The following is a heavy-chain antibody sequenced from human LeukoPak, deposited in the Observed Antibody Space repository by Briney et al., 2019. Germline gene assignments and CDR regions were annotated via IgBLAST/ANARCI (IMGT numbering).Heavy chain of an antibody. J-gene: IGHJ5*02. Sequence: GGSLRLSCAASGFTFSSRGMHWVRQAPGKGLEWAAVISYDGNKKYYADSVKGRFTISRDNSKNTLYLQMNSLRAEDTAVYYCAREKVRALNWFDPWGQGTLVTVSS. V-gene: IGHV3-30*03. CDR2: ISYDGNKK. CDR3: AREKVRALNWFDP. CDR1: GFTFSSRG. D-gene: IGHD3-10*01.